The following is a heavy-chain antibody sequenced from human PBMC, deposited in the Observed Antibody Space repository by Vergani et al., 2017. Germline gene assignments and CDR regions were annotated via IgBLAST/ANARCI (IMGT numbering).Heavy chain of an antibody. CDR1: GGSISSSSYY. V-gene: IGHV4-39*07. CDR3: AIDLEWFDP. J-gene: IGHJ5*02. CDR2: IYYSGST. D-gene: IGHD3-3*01. Sequence: QLQLQESGPGLVKPSETLSLTCTVSGGSISSSSYYWGWIRQPPGKGLEWIGSIYYSGSTYYNPSLKSRVTISVDTSKNSLYLQMNSLRAEDTAVYYCAIDLEWFDPWGQGTLVTVSS.